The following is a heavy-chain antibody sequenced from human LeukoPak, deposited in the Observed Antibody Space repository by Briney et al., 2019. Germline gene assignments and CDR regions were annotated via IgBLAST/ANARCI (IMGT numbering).Heavy chain of an antibody. J-gene: IGHJ5*02. CDR2: INWRSGSI. CDR1: GFTFDDIG. Sequence: PGGSLRLSCATSGFTFDDIGMSWVRQAPGKGLEWVAGINWRSGSIAYAESVAGRFTTSRDNAKHSVFLQMYSLTVEDTALYYCTSGLYHWGQGTPVTVSS. CDR3: TSGLYH. V-gene: IGHV3-9*01.